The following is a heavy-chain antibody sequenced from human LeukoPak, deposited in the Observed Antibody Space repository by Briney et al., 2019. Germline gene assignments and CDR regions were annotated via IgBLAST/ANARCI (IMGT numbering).Heavy chain of an antibody. D-gene: IGHD1-26*01. CDR1: GGSISSASYY. CDR3: ARDEVGAIDY. CDR2: IYYSGNP. Sequence: SETLSLTCTVSGGSISSASYYWAWIRQPPGKGLEWIGSIYYSGNPEYNPSLKSRVTMSVDTSRNQFSLKVNSVTAADTAVYYCARDEVGAIDYWGQGTLVTVSS. V-gene: IGHV4-39*07. J-gene: IGHJ4*02.